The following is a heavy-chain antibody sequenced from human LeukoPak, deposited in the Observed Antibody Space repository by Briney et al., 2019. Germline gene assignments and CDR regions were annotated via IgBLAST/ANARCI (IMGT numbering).Heavy chain of an antibody. J-gene: IGHJ4*02. Sequence: PSETLSLTCTVSGVSIRSHYWIWIRQPPGKGLEWIGHISYSGSTNYNPSLKSRVTISVDTSKNQFSLRLSSVTAADTAVYYCARDGEGDEGWDYWGQGTLVTASS. CDR3: ARDGEGDEGWDY. D-gene: IGHD7-27*01. V-gene: IGHV4-59*11. CDR1: GVSIRSHY. CDR2: ISYSGST.